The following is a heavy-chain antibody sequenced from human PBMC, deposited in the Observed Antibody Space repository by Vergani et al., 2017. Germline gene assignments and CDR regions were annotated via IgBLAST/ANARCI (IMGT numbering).Heavy chain of an antibody. CDR2: IYYSGST. Sequence: QVQLQESGPGLVKPSETLSLTCTVSGGSISSYYWSWIRQPPGKGLEWIGYIYYSGSTNYNPSLKSRVTISVDTSKNQFSLKLSSVTAADTAVYYCARRGNYYDSSGYYPVIDYWGQGTLVTVSS. CDR1: GGSISSYY. J-gene: IGHJ4*02. D-gene: IGHD3-22*01. V-gene: IGHV4-59*12. CDR3: ARRGNYYDSSGYYPVIDY.